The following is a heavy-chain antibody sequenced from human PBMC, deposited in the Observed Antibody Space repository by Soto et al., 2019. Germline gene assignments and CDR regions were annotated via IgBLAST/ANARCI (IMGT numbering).Heavy chain of an antibody. Sequence: EVQLLESGGNLIQPGGSLRLSCAASGFTFRNYAMSWVRQAPGAGPEWVSGISGSCGRTYYADSVKGRFTISRDNSNNALFLQMNSLRAEDTALYYCAKDPNGDYVGAFDIWGRGTMVTVSS. J-gene: IGHJ3*02. CDR1: GFTFRNYA. V-gene: IGHV3-23*01. D-gene: IGHD4-17*01. CDR2: ISGSCGRT. CDR3: AKDPNGDYVGAFDI.